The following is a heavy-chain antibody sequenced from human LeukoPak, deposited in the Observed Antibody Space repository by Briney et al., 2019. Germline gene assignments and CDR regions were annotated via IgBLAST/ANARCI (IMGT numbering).Heavy chain of an antibody. CDR3: ARGGGLDV. J-gene: IGHJ6*02. CDR2: INHNGNVN. V-gene: IGHV3-7*03. Sequence: GGSLRLSCAASGFTFSSYWMNWARQAPGKGLEWVASINHNGNVNYYVDSVKGRFTISKDNAKNSLYLQMSNLRAEDTAVYFCARGGGLDVRGQGATVTVSS. D-gene: IGHD3-16*01. CDR1: GFTFSSYW.